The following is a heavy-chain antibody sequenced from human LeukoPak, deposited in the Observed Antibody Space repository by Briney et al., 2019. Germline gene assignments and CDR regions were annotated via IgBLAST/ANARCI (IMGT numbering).Heavy chain of an antibody. D-gene: IGHD6-6*01. J-gene: IGHJ4*02. CDR1: GYTFTGYY. V-gene: IGHV1-2*02. CDR2: INPNSGGT. CDR3: ARSAAARQPNFDY. Sequence: GASVKVSCKASGYTFTGYYMHWVRQAPGQGLEWMGWINPNSGGTNYAQKFQGRVTMTRDTSISTAYMELSRLRSDDTAVYYCARSAAARQPNFDYWGQGTLVTVSS.